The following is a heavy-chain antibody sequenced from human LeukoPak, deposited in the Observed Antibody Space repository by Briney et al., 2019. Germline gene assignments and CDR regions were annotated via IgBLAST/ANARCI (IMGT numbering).Heavy chain of an antibody. V-gene: IGHV3-7*01. J-gene: IGHJ4*02. CDR3: ARDRIGWFDY. CDR1: GFTFSSFW. Sequence: GGSLRLSCAASGFTFSSFWMSWVRQAPGKGLEWVADIKQDGSEKYYVDSVKGRFTISRDNAKNSLNLQMNSLRVEDTAVYYCARDRIGWFDYWGQGTLVTVFS. D-gene: IGHD2-15*01. CDR2: IKQDGSEK.